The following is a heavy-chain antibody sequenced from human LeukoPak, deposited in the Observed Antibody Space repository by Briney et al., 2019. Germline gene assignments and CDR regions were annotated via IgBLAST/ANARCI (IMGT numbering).Heavy chain of an antibody. CDR2: ISSSSYI. CDR1: GFTFSSYS. V-gene: IGHV3-21*01. CDR3: ARVPEQRHWNFDY. J-gene: IGHJ4*02. Sequence: GGSLRLSCAASGFTFSSYSMNWVRQAPGKGLEWVSSISSSSYIYYADSGKGRFTISRDNAKNSLYLQMNSLRAEDTAVYYCARVPEQRHWNFDYWGQGTLVTVSS. D-gene: IGHD6-25*01.